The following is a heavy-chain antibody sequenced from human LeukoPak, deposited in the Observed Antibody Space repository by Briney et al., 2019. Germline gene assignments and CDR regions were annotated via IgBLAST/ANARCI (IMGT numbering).Heavy chain of an antibody. CDR2: ISSSSSYI. D-gene: IGHD2-2*01. CDR3: ARRLADDIVVVPAGDAFDI. J-gene: IGHJ3*02. CDR1: GFTFSSYS. Sequence: GGSLRLSCAASGFTFSSYSMNWVRQAPGKGLEWVSSISSSSSYIYYADSVKGRFTISRDNAKNSLYLQMNSLRAEDTAVYYCARRLADDIVVVPAGDAFDIWGQGTMVTVSS. V-gene: IGHV3-21*01.